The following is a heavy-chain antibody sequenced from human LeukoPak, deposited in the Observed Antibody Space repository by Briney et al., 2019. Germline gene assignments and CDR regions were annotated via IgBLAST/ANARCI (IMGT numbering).Heavy chain of an antibody. CDR3: AKRSSWSFDY. D-gene: IGHD6-13*01. CDR1: GGSINSDDYY. CDR2: INHSGST. V-gene: IGHV4-30-4*08. Sequence: SQTLSLTCTVSGGSINSDDYYWSWIRQPPGKGLEWIGEINHSGSTNYNPSLKSRVTISVDTSKNQFSLKLSSVTAADTAVYYCAKRSSWSFDYWGQGTLVTVSS. J-gene: IGHJ4*02.